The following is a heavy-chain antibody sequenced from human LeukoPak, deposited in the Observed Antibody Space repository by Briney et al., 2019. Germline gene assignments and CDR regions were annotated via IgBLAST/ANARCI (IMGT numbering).Heavy chain of an antibody. D-gene: IGHD1-26*01. CDR2: IIPIFGTA. V-gene: IGHV1-69*13. CDR3: ARDRIVGAEDDAFHF. J-gene: IGHJ3*01. CDR1: GGTFSSYA. Sequence: SVKVSCKASGGTFSSYAISWVRQAPGQGLEWMGGIIPIFGTANYAQKFQGRVTITADESTSTAYMELNSLRSEDTAVYYCARDRIVGAEDDAFHFWGQGTMVTVSS.